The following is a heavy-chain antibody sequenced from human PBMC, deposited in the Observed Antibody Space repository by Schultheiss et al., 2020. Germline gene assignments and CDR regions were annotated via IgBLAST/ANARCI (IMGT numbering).Heavy chain of an antibody. J-gene: IGHJ6*02. CDR3: ARDQNYYYGMDV. CDR2: IYYSGST. Sequence: SETLSLTCAVSGGSISSSNWWSWVRQPPGKGLEWIGYIYYSGSTNYNPSLKSRVTISVDTSKNQFSLKLSSVTAADTAVYYCARDQNYYYGMDVWGQGTTVTVSS. V-gene: IGHV4-4*02. CDR1: GGSISSSNW.